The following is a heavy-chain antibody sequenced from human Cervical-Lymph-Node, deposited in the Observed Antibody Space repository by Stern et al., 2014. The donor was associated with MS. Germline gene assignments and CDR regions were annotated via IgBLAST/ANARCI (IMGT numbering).Heavy chain of an antibody. J-gene: IGHJ4*02. D-gene: IGHD3-3*01. Sequence: QVQLVQSGAEVKKPGASVKVSCKASGYSFSAYDINWVRQAPGQGLEWMGGIRPHNGLSNAAQTFCGRVSMTAGTSSSTAYMELRRLRSDDTAVYYCARVFYDSWSGYYDRKLFDSWGQGTLVTVSS. CDR2: IRPHNGLS. CDR1: GYSFSAYD. CDR3: ARVFYDSWSGYYDRKLFDS. V-gene: IGHV1-18*01.